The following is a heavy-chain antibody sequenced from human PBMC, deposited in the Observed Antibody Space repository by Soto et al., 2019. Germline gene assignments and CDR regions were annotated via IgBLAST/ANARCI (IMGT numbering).Heavy chain of an antibody. Sequence: PXATLSLTCAVYGGSFSGYYWSWIRQPPGKGLEWIGEINHSGSTNYNPSLKSRVTISVDTSKNQFSLKLSSVTAADTAVYYCATGGLPRLKRWGQGTLVTVSS. CDR2: INHSGST. J-gene: IGHJ4*02. CDR3: ATGGLPRLKR. D-gene: IGHD1-26*01. V-gene: IGHV4-34*01. CDR1: GGSFSGYY.